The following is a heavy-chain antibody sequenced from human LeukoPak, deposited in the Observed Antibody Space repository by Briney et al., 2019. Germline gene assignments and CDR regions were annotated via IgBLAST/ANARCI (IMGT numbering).Heavy chain of an antibody. CDR1: GFTFSSYG. Sequence: GGSLRLSCAASGFTFSSYGMHWVRQAPGKGLEWVAFIRYDGSNKYYADSVKGRFTISRDNSKNTLSLHMHSLRAEDTAVYYCAKDLATKYALDYWGQGTLVTVSS. D-gene: IGHD2-8*01. CDR2: IRYDGSNK. V-gene: IGHV3-30*02. J-gene: IGHJ4*02. CDR3: AKDLATKYALDY.